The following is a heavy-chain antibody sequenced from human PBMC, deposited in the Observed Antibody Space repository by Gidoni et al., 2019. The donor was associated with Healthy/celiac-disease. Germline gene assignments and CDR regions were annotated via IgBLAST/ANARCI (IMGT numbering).Heavy chain of an antibody. V-gene: IGHV4-39*01. CDR3: ARWQPSRSFDY. D-gene: IGHD2-2*01. Sequence: QLQLQESGPGLVKPSETLSLTCTVSGGSISSSSYYWGWIRQPPGKGLEWIGSIYYSGSTYYNPSLKSRVTISVDTSKNQFSLKLSSVTAADTAVYYCARWQPSRSFDYWGQGTLVTVSS. CDR1: GGSISSSSYY. J-gene: IGHJ4*02. CDR2: IYYSGST.